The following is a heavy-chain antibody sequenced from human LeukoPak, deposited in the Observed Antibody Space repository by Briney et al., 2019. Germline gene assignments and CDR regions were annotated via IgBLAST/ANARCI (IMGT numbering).Heavy chain of an antibody. V-gene: IGHV3-30*01. CDR2: ISYDGSNK. CDR3: ASSSSAYYYYYYMDV. Sequence: GGSLRLSCAASGFTFSSYAMHWVRQAPGKGLGWVAVISYDGSNKYYADSVKGRFTISRDNSKNTLYLQMNSLRAEDTAVYYCASSSSAYYYYYYMDVWGKGTTVTVSS. J-gene: IGHJ6*03. CDR1: GFTFSSYA. D-gene: IGHD6-6*01.